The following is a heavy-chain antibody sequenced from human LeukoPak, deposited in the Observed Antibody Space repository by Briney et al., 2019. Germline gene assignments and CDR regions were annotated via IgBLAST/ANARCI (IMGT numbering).Heavy chain of an antibody. V-gene: IGHV3-30*18. CDR3: AKDLTDGSYYAFDY. CDR1: GFSFSNYG. Sequence: GRSLRLSCAASGFSFSNYGMHRVRQAPGKGLEWVAVISYDGNNKYYADSVKGRFTISRDNSKNTLYLQMNSLRAEDMAVYYCAKDLTDGSYYAFDYWGQGTLVTVSS. D-gene: IGHD1-26*01. CDR2: ISYDGNNK. J-gene: IGHJ4*02.